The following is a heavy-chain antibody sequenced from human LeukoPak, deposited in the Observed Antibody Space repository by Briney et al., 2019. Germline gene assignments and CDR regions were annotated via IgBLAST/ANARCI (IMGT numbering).Heavy chain of an antibody. CDR3: ARHRSYYFDY. V-gene: IGHV4-39*01. Sequence: SQTLSLTCTVSGASISDSSHYWGWIRQPPGKGLEWVGSIFYGGNTSYNPSLKSRVTISVDTSKNQFSLKVDSVTAADTAVFYCARHRSYYFDYWGQGMLVTVSS. D-gene: IGHD3-10*01. J-gene: IGHJ4*02. CDR2: IFYGGNT. CDR1: GASISDSSHY.